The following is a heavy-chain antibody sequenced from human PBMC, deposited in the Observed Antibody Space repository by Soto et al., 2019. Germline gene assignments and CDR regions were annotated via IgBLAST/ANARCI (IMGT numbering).Heavy chain of an antibody. CDR1: GLTFSNYA. CDR2: MSGSSSTT. Sequence: PGGSLRLYCATSGLTFSNYAMSWVRQAPGGGLEWVSSMSGSSSTTYYADSVRGRFTISRDRSKNTLYLQMSSLRAEDTALYYCAKNQERELPRVIDFWGQGTLVTVSS. J-gene: IGHJ4*02. CDR3: AKNQERELPRVIDF. V-gene: IGHV3-23*01. D-gene: IGHD1-7*01.